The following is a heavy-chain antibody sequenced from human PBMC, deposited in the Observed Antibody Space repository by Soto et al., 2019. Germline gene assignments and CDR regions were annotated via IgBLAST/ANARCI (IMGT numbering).Heavy chain of an antibody. J-gene: IGHJ4*02. D-gene: IGHD2-8*02. V-gene: IGHV4-34*01. Sequence: RIIQTPGTGLEWIGEINHSGSTNYNPSLKSRVTISVDTSKNQFSLKLTSVTAADTAGYYCARDKITGLFAYRGQGSLVIVSS. CDR3: ARDKITGLFAY. CDR2: INHSGST.